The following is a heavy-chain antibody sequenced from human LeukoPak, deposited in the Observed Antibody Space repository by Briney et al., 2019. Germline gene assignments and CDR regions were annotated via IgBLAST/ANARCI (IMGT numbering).Heavy chain of an antibody. CDR1: GYTFTSYG. Sequence: ASVKVSCKASGYTFTSYGISWVRQAPGQGLEWMGWISAYNGNTNYAQKLQGRVTMTTDTSTSTAYMELRSLRSDDTAVYYCARDSRFLEWLSSYYYYYYMDVWGKGTTVTVSS. V-gene: IGHV1-18*01. D-gene: IGHD3-3*01. CDR3: ARDSRFLEWLSSYYYYYYMDV. CDR2: ISAYNGNT. J-gene: IGHJ6*03.